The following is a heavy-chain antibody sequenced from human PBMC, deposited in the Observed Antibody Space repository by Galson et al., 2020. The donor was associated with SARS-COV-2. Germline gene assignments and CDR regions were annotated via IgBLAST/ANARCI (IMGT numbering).Heavy chain of an antibody. CDR1: GFTFSSYA. CDR2: ISSNGGST. J-gene: IGHJ6*03. Sequence: GGSLRLSCAASGFTFSSYAMHWVRQAPGNGLEYVSAISSNGGSTYYADSVKGRFTISRDNSKNTLYLQMGSRRAEDMAVYYCARASSPTSCYYPGLYYMDVWGKGTTVTVSS. D-gene: IGHD3-22*01. CDR3: ARASSPTSCYYPGLYYMDV. V-gene: IGHV3-64*02.